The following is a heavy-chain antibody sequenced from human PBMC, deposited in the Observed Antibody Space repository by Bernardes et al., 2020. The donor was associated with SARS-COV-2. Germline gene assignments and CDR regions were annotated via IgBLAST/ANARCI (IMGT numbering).Heavy chain of an antibody. V-gene: IGHV3-48*01. J-gene: IGHJ4*02. Sequence: GRSLRVSCAASGFTFSSYSMNWVRQAPGKGLEWVSYISSSSSTIYYADSVKGRFTISRDNAKNSLYLQMNSLRAEDTAVYYCARDGEYSYGFDWGQGALVTVSS. D-gene: IGHD5-18*01. CDR2: ISSSSSTI. CDR3: ARDGEYSYGFD. CDR1: GFTFSSYS.